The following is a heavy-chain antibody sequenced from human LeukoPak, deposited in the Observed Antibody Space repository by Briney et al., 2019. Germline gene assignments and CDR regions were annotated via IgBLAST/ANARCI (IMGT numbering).Heavy chain of an antibody. CDR1: GFTFSSYG. J-gene: IGHJ4*02. CDR2: ISYDGSNK. Sequence: GRSLRLSCAASGFTFSSYGMHWVRQAPGKGLEWVAVISYDGSNKYYADSVKGRFTISRDNSKNTLYLQMNSLRAENTAVYYCAKYSVGASFDYWGQGTLVTVSS. CDR3: AKYSVGASFDY. D-gene: IGHD1-26*01. V-gene: IGHV3-30*18.